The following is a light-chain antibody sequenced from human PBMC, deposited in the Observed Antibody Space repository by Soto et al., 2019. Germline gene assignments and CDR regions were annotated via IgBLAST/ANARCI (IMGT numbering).Light chain of an antibody. CDR3: QQSYSRPPA. V-gene: IGKV1-39*01. CDR2: AAS. J-gene: IGKJ1*01. CDR1: QSIISY. Sequence: DIQMTQSPSSLSASVGDRVTITCRASQSIISYLNWYQQKPGKAPELLIYAASSLHSGVPSRFSGGGSGTDFTLTISSLQPEDFATYFCQQSYSRPPAFGQGTKVGIK.